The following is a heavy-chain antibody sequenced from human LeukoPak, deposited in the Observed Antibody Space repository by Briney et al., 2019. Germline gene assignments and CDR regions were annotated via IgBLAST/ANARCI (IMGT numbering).Heavy chain of an antibody. CDR2: IEQDGNEK. Sequence: GGSLRLSCAASGFSFSRFWMSWVRQAPGKGLEWVANIEQDGNEKYYVDSVKGRFTISRDNAKNSLYLQMNSLRAEDTAVYYCARDRSPGGGATHFDNWGQGTLVTVSS. D-gene: IGHD1-26*01. CDR1: GFSFSRFW. J-gene: IGHJ4*02. CDR3: ARDRSPGGGATHFDN. V-gene: IGHV3-7*01.